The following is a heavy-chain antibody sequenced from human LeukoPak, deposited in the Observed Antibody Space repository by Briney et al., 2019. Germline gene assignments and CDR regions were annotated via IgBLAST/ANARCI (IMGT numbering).Heavy chain of an antibody. D-gene: IGHD3-10*01. CDR1: GYTFTSYG. CDR2: MNPNSGNT. V-gene: IGHV1-8*02. CDR3: ASDGSGRGPNYYYYGMDV. Sequence: ASVKVSCKASGYTFTSYGISWVRQATGQGLEWMGWMNPNSGNTGYAQKFQGRVTMTRNTSISTAYMELSSLRSEDTAVYYCASDGSGRGPNYYYYGMDVWGQGTTVTVSS. J-gene: IGHJ6*02.